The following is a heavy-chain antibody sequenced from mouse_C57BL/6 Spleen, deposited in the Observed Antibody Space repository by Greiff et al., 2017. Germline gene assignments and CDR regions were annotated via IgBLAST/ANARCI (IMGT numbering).Heavy chain of an antibody. V-gene: IGHV1-19*01. Sequence: DVKLQESGPVLVKPGASVKMSCKASGYTFTDYYMNWVKQSHRKSLEWIGVINPYNAGNSYNQKFKGQATLTVKKSYRTADMELNSLTYEDAAVYYCARGEYGSSYDAMDDGGKGTSGTVSS. CDR1: GYTFTDYY. J-gene: IGHJ4*01. D-gene: IGHD1-1*01. CDR2: INPYNAGN. CDR3: ARGEYGSSYDAMDD.